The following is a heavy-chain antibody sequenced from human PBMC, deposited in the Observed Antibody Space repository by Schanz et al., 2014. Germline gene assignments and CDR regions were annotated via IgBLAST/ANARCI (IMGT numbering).Heavy chain of an antibody. Sequence: QVQLQQWGAGLLKPSETLSLTCAVYGGSFSGYYWSWIRQPPGKGLEWIAEINHGGSTNYNPSLKSRVTIAVDTSRNQFSVKWRSGTAADTAVYCGARAARRTRVVPLYFDYWGQGTLVTVSS. CDR1: GGSFSGYY. CDR2: INHGGST. CDR3: ARAARRTRVVPLYFDY. D-gene: IGHD2-2*01. J-gene: IGHJ4*02. V-gene: IGHV4-34*01.